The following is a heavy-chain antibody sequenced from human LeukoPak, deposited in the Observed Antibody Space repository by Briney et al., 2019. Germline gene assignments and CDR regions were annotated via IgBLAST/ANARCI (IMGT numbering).Heavy chain of an antibody. V-gene: IGHV4-30-4*01. CDR1: GGSISSGDYY. CDR2: IYYSGST. J-gene: IGHJ4*02. D-gene: IGHD5-18*01. CDR3: ARANSYGFDY. Sequence: SQTLSLTCTVSGGSISSGDYYWSWIRQPPGKGLEWIGYIYYSGSTYYNPSLKSRVTISVDTSKNQFSLKLSSVTAADTAACYCARANSYGFDYWGQGTLVTVSS.